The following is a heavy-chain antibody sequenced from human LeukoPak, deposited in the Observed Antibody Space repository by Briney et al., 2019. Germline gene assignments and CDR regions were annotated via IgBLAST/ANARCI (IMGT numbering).Heavy chain of an antibody. Sequence: GESLKISCQGSGYIFTSYWIDWVRQKPGKGLEWMGIIYPHDSTTRYSPSFQGQVTISADKSISTAYLQWSSLKASDTAMYYCASTLASSSWYFDIWGQGTMVTVSS. V-gene: IGHV5-51*01. CDR2: IYPHDSTT. CDR1: GYIFTSYW. J-gene: IGHJ3*02. CDR3: ASTLASSSWYFDI. D-gene: IGHD6-13*01.